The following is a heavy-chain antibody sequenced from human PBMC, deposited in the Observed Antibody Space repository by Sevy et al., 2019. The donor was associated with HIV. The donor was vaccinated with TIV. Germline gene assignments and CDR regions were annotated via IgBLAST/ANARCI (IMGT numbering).Heavy chain of an antibody. CDR1: GGTFSQFP. J-gene: IGHJ6*02. Sequence: ASVKVSCKASGGTFSQFPISWVRQAPGQGLEWMGGIIPIFATVEYAQKFRGRVTITADESTSTGYMELSSLRSDDTAVYYCAGGEPAMDRPEFPSIYHYDMDVWGQGTTVTVSS. V-gene: IGHV1-69*13. CDR2: IIPIFATV. CDR3: AGGEPAMDRPEFPSIYHYDMDV. D-gene: IGHD5-18*01.